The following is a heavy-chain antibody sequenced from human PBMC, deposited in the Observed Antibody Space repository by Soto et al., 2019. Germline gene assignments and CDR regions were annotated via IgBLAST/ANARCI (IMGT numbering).Heavy chain of an antibody. D-gene: IGHD2-8*01. CDR3: ARRWGYAIDY. Sequence: QVQLQESGPGLVKPSETLSLTCTVSGGSISSYYWSWIRQPPGKGLEWIGYICYSGSTNYNPSLKSRVTISVDTSKNQFSLKLSSVTAADTAVYYCARRWGYAIDYWGQGTLVTVSS. CDR2: ICYSGST. V-gene: IGHV4-59*08. J-gene: IGHJ4*02. CDR1: GGSISSYY.